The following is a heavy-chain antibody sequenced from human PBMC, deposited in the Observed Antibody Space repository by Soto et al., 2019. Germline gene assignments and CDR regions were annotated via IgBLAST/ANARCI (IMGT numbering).Heavy chain of an antibody. D-gene: IGHD1-1*01. CDR2: IGADNGDT. Sequence: QVQLVQSGAEVKKPGASVKVSCKASGYTFSTYGFSWVRQAPGQVLGWMGWIGADNGDTNYAQNFQGRVTMTTDTSTTTSYMELRSMTSADTAVYFCARDWKGAEGFDHWGQGTLVTVSS. V-gene: IGHV1-18*01. CDR3: ARDWKGAEGFDH. CDR1: GYTFSTYG. J-gene: IGHJ4*02.